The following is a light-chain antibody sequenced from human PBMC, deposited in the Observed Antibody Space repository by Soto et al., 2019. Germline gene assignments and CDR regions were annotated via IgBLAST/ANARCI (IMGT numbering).Light chain of an antibody. J-gene: IGKJ3*01. Sequence: EIVLTQSPGTLSLSPGERATRSCRASQSVNSNYLAWYQQRPGQAPRLLIYGASSRATGIPDRFSGSRSGTDFTLTISKLEPEDFAVYYCQQYGRSPPYTFGPGTKVDMK. CDR1: QSVNSNY. V-gene: IGKV3-20*01. CDR3: QQYGRSPPYT. CDR2: GAS.